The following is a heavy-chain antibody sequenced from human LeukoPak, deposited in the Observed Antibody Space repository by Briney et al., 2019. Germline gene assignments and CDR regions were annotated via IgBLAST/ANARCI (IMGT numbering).Heavy chain of an antibody. V-gene: IGHV3-7*01. Sequence: GGSLRLSCTASGFTFSDYYMSWIRQAPGKGLEWVASIREDGSEKTSVDSVKGRFTISRDNAKNSLYLQMDSLRAEDTAVYYCARGPTNGQAFDYWGQGTLVSVSS. J-gene: IGHJ4*02. D-gene: IGHD2-8*01. CDR2: IREDGSEK. CDR1: GFTFSDYY. CDR3: ARGPTNGQAFDY.